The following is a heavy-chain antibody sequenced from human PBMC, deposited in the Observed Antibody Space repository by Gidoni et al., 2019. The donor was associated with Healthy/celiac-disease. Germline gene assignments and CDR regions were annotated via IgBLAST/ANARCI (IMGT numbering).Heavy chain of an antibody. CDR1: GYSISSGYY. D-gene: IGHD5-18*01. J-gene: IGHJ5*02. CDR2: IYHGGST. V-gene: IGHV4-38-2*02. CDR3: ARKLDTAMSFDP. Sequence: QVQLQESGPGLGKPSEPLSLTCTVSGYSISSGYYWGWIRQPPGKGLEWIGSIYHGGSTYYNPSLKSRVTISVDTSKNQFSLKLSSVTAADTAVYYCARKLDTAMSFDPWGQGTLVTVSS.